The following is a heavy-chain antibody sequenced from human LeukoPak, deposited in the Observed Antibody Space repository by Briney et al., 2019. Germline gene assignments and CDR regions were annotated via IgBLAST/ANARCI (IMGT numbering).Heavy chain of an antibody. CDR2: IYYSGTT. Sequence: SETLSLTCTVSGGSISSRGYYWSWIRQHPGKGLEWIGFIYYSGTTYYNPSLKSRATISVDTSKNHFSLKLISVTDADTAMYYCASGTGGAAAADFDPWGQGTLVTVSS. J-gene: IGHJ5*02. V-gene: IGHV4-31*03. CDR3: ASGTGGAAAADFDP. CDR1: GGSISSRGYY. D-gene: IGHD6-13*01.